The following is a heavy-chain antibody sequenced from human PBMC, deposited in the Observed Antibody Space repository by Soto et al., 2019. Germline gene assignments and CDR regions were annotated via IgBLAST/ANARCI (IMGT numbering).Heavy chain of an antibody. V-gene: IGHV1-2*04. CDR3: ARGHSTDCSNGVCSFFYNHGMDV. CDR1: GYSFTDYH. Sequence: ASVKVSCKASGYSFTDYHIHWVRQSPGQGLEWLGRINPKSGGTSTAQKFQGWVTMTRDRSISTAYTELTRLRSDDMAVYFCARGHSTDCSNGVCSFFYNHGMDVWGQ. CDR2: INPKSGGT. D-gene: IGHD2-8*01. J-gene: IGHJ6*02.